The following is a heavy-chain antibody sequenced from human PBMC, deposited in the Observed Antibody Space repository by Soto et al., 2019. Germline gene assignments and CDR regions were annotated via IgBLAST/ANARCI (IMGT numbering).Heavy chain of an antibody. V-gene: IGHV3-30*03. D-gene: IGHD3-10*01. CDR1: GFTFSSYG. CDR2: ISYDGSNK. J-gene: IGHJ5*02. Sequence: GGSLRLSCAASGFTFSSYGMHWVRQAPGKGLEWVAVISYDGSNKYYADSVKGRFTISRDNSKNTLYLQMNSLRAEDTAVYYCASEPPGWFGESTWGQGTLVTVSS. CDR3: ASEPPGWFGEST.